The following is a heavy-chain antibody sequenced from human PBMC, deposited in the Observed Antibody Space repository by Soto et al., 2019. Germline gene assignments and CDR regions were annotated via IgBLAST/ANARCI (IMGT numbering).Heavy chain of an antibody. V-gene: IGHV4-4*02. CDR3: ARVNDYIWGTYRYTFLDY. D-gene: IGHD3-16*02. CDR1: W. J-gene: IGHJ4*02. Sequence: WWSWVRQPPGKGLEWIGEIYHSGSTNYNPSLKSRVTISVDKSENQFSLKLSSLTAADTAVYYCARVNDYIWGTYRYTFLDYWGQGTLVTVSS. CDR2: IYHSGST.